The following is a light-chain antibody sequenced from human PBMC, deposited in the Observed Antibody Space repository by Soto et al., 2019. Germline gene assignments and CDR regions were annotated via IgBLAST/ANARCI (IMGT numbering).Light chain of an antibody. V-gene: IGKV1-39*01. CDR2: AAS. J-gene: IGKJ1*01. CDR1: QSISSH. Sequence: DIKMTQSTSSLSAYVEARVIITSRASQSISSHLNWYQQKPGKAPKILIFAASSLQSGVPSRFSGSRSGPDCTLTISSLQPEDVTTYYCQQSYSSPPTLGQGTKVDIK. CDR3: QQSYSSPPT.